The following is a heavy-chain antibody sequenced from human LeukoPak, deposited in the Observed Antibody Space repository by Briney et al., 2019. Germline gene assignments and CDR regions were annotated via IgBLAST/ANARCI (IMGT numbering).Heavy chain of an antibody. D-gene: IGHD2-21*02. J-gene: IGHJ4*02. Sequence: PSETLSLTCTVSGGSISSYYWSWIRQPPGKGLEWIGYIYYSGSTNYNPSLKSRVTISVDTSKNQFSLKLSSVTAADTAVYYCATRVVTAITDYFDYWGQGTLVTVSS. V-gene: IGHV4-59*08. CDR3: ATRVVTAITDYFDY. CDR1: GGSISSYY. CDR2: IYYSGST.